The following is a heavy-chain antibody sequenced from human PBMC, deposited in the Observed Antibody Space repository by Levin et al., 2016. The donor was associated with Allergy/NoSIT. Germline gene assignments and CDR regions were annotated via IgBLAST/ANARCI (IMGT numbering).Heavy chain of an antibody. J-gene: IGHJ6*02. D-gene: IGHD3-22*01. V-gene: IGHV3-21*01. CDR2: ISSSSSYI. Sequence: WIRQPPGKGLEWDSSISSSSSYIYYADSVKGRFTISRDNAKNSLYLQMNSLRAEDTAVYYCARRVSSGPFSEYYYGMDVWGQGTTVTVSS. CDR3: ARRVSSGPFSEYYYGMDV.